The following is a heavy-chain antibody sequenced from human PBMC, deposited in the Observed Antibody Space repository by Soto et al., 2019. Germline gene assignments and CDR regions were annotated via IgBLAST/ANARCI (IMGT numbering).Heavy chain of an antibody. J-gene: IGHJ4*02. CDR3: AKEVGYCSSSSCYYFDY. CDR2: ISGSGGTT. D-gene: IGHD2-2*01. Sequence: EVQLLESGGGLVQPGGSLRLSCAASGFTFSSYAMSWVRQAPGKGLQWVSGISGSGGTTHYADSAKGRFTISRDKSQNTLYLQMNSLRVEDTAVYYCAKEVGYCSSSSCYYFDYWGQGTLVTVSS. V-gene: IGHV3-23*01. CDR1: GFTFSSYA.